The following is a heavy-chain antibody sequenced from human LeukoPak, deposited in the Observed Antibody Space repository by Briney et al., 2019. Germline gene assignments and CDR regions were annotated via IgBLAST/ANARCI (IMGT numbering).Heavy chain of an antibody. V-gene: IGHV3-23*01. J-gene: IGHJ4*02. CDR2: ISGSAGGGST. D-gene: IGHD2-15*01. Sequence: GGSLRLSCAASGFTFSTYAMSWVRQAPGKGLEWVSGISGSAGGGSTHFADSVKGRFTLSRDNSKSTLYLHMNSLRAEDTAIYYCAKDTAATPYFFDYWGQGTLVTVSS. CDR1: GFTFSTYA. CDR3: AKDTAATPYFFDY.